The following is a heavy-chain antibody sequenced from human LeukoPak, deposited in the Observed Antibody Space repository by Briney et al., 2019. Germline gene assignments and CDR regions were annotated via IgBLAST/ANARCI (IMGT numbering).Heavy chain of an antibody. D-gene: IGHD3-22*01. Sequence: SETLSLTCTVSGGSISSYYWSWIRQPPGKGLEWIGYIYYSGSTNYNPSLKSRVTISVDTSKNQFSLKLSSVTAADTAVYYCARVHLYYDSSGYYSHWFDPWGQGTLVTVSS. J-gene: IGHJ5*02. V-gene: IGHV4-59*01. CDR3: ARVHLYYDSSGYYSHWFDP. CDR1: GGSISSYY. CDR2: IYYSGST.